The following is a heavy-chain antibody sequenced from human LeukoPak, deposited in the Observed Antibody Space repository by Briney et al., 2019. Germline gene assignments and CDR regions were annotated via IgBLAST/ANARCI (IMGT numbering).Heavy chain of an antibody. CDR3: ARVRAYDSSGYVLAY. Sequence: PGGSLRLSCAASGFTFRSDSMNWVRQAPGKGLEWVSSISSSSSYIYYADSVKGRFTISRDNAKNSLYLQMNSLRAEDTAVYYCARVRAYDSSGYVLAYWGQGTLVTVSS. CDR1: GFTFRSDS. D-gene: IGHD3-22*01. J-gene: IGHJ4*02. CDR2: ISSSSSYI. V-gene: IGHV3-21*01.